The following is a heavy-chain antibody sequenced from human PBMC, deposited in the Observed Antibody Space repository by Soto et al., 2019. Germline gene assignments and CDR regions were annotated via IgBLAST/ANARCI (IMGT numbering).Heavy chain of an antibody. CDR3: ESDTRSITGTTSSEDFQH. V-gene: IGHV1-69*01. Sequence: QAQLMQSGAEVKKPGSSVKVSCKASGGTFSGYAINWVRQAPGQGLEWMGGIIPLLGITDYGQKFQGRITIAADESTGTAYMELRGLRSEDTAVYYCESDTRSITGTTSSEDFQHWGQGTLVSVSS. J-gene: IGHJ1*01. D-gene: IGHD1-20*01. CDR2: IIPLLGIT. CDR1: GGTFSGYA.